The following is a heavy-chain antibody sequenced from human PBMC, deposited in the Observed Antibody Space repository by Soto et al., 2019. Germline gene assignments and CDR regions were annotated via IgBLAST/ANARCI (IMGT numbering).Heavy chain of an antibody. Sequence: QLQLQESGPGLVKPSETLSLTCTVAGGSISSSTYYWGWIRQPPGKGLEWIASIYYSGRTHYNPSLESRVTISVDTSKNQFSLRLSSVTAADTAVYYCARHSSGSSSSWSPVWGKGTMVTVSS. J-gene: IGHJ3*01. CDR3: ARHSSGSSSSWSPV. CDR1: GGSISSSTYY. D-gene: IGHD6-13*01. V-gene: IGHV4-39*01. CDR2: IYYSGRT.